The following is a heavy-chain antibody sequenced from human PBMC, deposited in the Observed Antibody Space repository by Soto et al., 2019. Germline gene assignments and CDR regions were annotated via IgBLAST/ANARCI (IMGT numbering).Heavy chain of an antibody. D-gene: IGHD5-12*01. CDR1: GFTFGDYA. CDR2: IRSKAYGGTT. Sequence: GGSLRLSCTASGFTFGDYAMSWFRQAPGKGLEWVGFIRSKAYGGTTEYAASVKGRFTISRDDSKSIAYLQMNSLKTEDTAVYYCTRDPIGYSGYDRGPCWGQGTLVTVSS. V-gene: IGHV3-49*03. J-gene: IGHJ4*02. CDR3: TRDPIGYSGYDRGPC.